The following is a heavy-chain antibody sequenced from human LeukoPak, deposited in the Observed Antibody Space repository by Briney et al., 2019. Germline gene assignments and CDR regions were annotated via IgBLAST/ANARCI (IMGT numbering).Heavy chain of an antibody. V-gene: IGHV3-30*03. J-gene: IGHJ4*02. D-gene: IGHD4/OR15-4a*01. CDR3: ARRAGAYSHPYDY. CDR1: GFTFSSYG. Sequence: GSLRLSCAASGFTFSSYGMHWVRQAPGKGLEWVAVISYDGSNKYYADSVKGRFTISRDNSKNTLYLQMNSLRAEDTAVYYCARRAGAYSHPYDYWGQGTLVTVSS. CDR2: ISYDGSNK.